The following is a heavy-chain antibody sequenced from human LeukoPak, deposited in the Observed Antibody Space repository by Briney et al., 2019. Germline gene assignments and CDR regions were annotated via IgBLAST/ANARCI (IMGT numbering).Heavy chain of an antibody. Sequence: SEILSLTCTVSGASITTYYWTWIRQPAGKGLEWIGRISTSGSSHYNPSLKSRVTMSIDTPKNQISLKLSSVTAADTAVYYCARDRAVVNAIGGVFDMFGQGTMVTVSS. CDR2: ISTSGSS. D-gene: IGHD2-21*01. V-gene: IGHV4-4*07. CDR3: ARDRAVVNAIGGVFDM. CDR1: GASITTYY. J-gene: IGHJ3*02.